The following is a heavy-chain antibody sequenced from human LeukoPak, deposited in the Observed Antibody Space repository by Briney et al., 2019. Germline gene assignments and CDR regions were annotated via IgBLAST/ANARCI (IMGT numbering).Heavy chain of an antibody. D-gene: IGHD1/OR15-1a*01. J-gene: IGHJ6*02. Sequence: SETLSLACTVSGGSISTFYWGWIRQPPGKGLEWIGYIYYSGSTNYNPSLKSRLTISVDTSKNQFSLKLSSVTAADTAVYYCARDPNNYGMDVWGQGTTVTVSS. CDR1: GGSISTFY. V-gene: IGHV4-59*01. CDR3: ARDPNNYGMDV. CDR2: IYYSGST.